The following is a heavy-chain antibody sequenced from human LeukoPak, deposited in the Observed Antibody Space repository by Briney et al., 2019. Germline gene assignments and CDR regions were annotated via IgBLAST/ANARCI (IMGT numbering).Heavy chain of an antibody. CDR3: ARDGSSSWPYYYYMDV. V-gene: IGHV4-59*01. J-gene: IGHJ6*03. Sequence: SETLSLTCTVSGGSISSYYWSWIRRPPGKGLEWIGYIYYSGSTNYNPSLKSRVTISVDTSKNQFSLKLSSVTAADTAVYYCARDGSSSWPYYYYMDVWGKGTTVTVSS. CDR2: IYYSGST. CDR1: GGSISSYY. D-gene: IGHD6-13*01.